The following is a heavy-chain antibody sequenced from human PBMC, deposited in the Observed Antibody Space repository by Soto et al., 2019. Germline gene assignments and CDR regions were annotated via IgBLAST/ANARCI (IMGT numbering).Heavy chain of an antibody. V-gene: IGHV3-48*02. CDR2: ISSSSSTI. Sequence: PGGSLRLSCAASGFTVSSYSMNWVRQAPGKGLEWVSYISSSSSTIYYADSVQGRFTISRDNAKNSLYLQMNSLRDEDTAVYYCARVKEQWHDGDYYYGMDVWGQGTTVTAAS. CDR3: ARVKEQWHDGDYYYGMDV. D-gene: IGHD6-19*01. J-gene: IGHJ6*02. CDR1: GFTVSSYS.